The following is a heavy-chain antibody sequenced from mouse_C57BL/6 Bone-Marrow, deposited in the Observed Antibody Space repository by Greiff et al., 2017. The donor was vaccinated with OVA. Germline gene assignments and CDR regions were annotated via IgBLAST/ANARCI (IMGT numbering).Heavy chain of an antibody. CDR2: IDPSDSYT. V-gene: IGHV1-50*01. Sequence: QVQLQQPGAELVKPGASVKLSCKASGYTFTSYWMQWVKQRPGQGLEWIGEIDPSDSYTNYNQKFTGRATLTVDTSSSTAYMQRSSLTSEDSAVYYCARHGYCDYWGESTTLTVSS. J-gene: IGHJ2*01. D-gene: IGHD1-1*01. CDR1: GYTFTSYW. CDR3: ARHGYCDY.